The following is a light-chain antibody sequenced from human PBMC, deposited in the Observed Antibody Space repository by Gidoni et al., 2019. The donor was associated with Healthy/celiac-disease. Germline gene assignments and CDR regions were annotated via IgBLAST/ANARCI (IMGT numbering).Light chain of an antibody. V-gene: IGKV3-20*01. CDR2: DAS. Sequence: EIVLTQSPGTLSLSSGERATLSCRASQSVRSSYLAWYQQKPGQAPRLLIQDASSRATGIPDRFSGSGSGTDFTLIISRLEPEDFAVCYCQQHAISLPGSFGQGTKLEIK. CDR1: QSVRSSY. J-gene: IGKJ2*03. CDR3: QQHAISLPGS.